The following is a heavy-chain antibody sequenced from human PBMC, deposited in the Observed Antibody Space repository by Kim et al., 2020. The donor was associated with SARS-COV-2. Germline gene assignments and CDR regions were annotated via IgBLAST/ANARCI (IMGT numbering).Heavy chain of an antibody. CDR3: SRTHGSAGSCFYFVF. D-gene: IGHD2-15*01. CDR1: GGSISSGGYY. CDR2: IYASGSI. Sequence: SETLSLTCTVSGGSISSGGYYWSWLLPHPGKDLAWTRYIYASGSIYYYPSIKSRVSISVDTSNNPFSLKLSSVTAADTVVYCCSRTHGSAGSCFYFVFWG. J-gene: IGHJ4*01. V-gene: IGHV4-31*03.